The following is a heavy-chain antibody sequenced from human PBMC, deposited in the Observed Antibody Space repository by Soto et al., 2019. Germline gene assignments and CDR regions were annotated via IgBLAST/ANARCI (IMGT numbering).Heavy chain of an antibody. Sequence: SETLCLTWTVSGDSIISGDYYWSWIRQPPGKGLEWIGCIYYSGNTYYNPSLKSRFSISVDTSKNQFSLKLSSVTAADTAVYYCARAFKRYSSPPGPLEYWGLGTPVTVSS. J-gene: IGHJ4*02. CDR1: GDSIISGDYY. V-gene: IGHV4-30-4*01. D-gene: IGHD6-13*01. CDR2: IYYSGNT. CDR3: ARAFKRYSSPPGPLEY.